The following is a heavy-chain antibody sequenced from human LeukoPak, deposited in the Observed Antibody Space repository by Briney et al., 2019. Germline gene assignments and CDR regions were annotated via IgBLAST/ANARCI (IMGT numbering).Heavy chain of an antibody. Sequence: PGGSLRLSCAASGFTFSNYWMHWVRQAPGKGLVWVSRINSDGLITNYADSVKGRFTVSRDNPKNTLYLQMNSLRVEDTAVYYCVRERGGSFLDSFDIWGQGKLVTVSS. D-gene: IGHD2-15*01. CDR2: INSDGLIT. V-gene: IGHV3-74*01. J-gene: IGHJ3*02. CDR3: VRERGGSFLDSFDI. CDR1: GFTFSNYW.